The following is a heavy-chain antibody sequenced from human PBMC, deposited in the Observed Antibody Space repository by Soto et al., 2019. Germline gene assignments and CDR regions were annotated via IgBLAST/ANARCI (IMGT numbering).Heavy chain of an antibody. D-gene: IGHD4-17*01. CDR1: GFTFRSYG. CDR3: AKEKSPLDYGDASIDY. CDR2: ISYDGSNK. Sequence: QVQLVESGGGVVQPGRSLRLSCAASGFTFRSYGMHWVRQAPGKGLEWVTIISYDGSNKYYADSLKGRFTISRDNSKNTLYLQMNSLRAEDTAEYYCAKEKSPLDYGDASIDYWGQGTLVTVSS. V-gene: IGHV3-30*18. J-gene: IGHJ4*02.